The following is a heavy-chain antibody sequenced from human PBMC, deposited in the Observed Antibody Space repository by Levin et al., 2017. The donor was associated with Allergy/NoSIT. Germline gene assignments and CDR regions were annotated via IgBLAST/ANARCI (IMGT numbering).Heavy chain of an antibody. CDR3: ATGRSWCTGGSCYSSYFHH. D-gene: IGHD2-15*01. J-gene: IGHJ1*01. CDR2: IYYSGST. V-gene: IGHV4-39*01. CDR1: GGSISSSSYY. Sequence: SETLSLTCTVSGGSISSSSYYWGWIRQPPGKGLEWIGSIYYSGSTYYNPSLKSRVTISVDTSKNQFSLKLSSVTAADTAVYYCATGRSWCTGGSCYSSYFHHWGQGTLVTVSS.